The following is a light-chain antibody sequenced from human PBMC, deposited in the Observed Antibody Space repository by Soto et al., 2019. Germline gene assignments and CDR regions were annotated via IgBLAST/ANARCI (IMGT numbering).Light chain of an antibody. J-gene: IGLJ2*01. CDR3: SSYAGSNILVV. CDR2: EGS. V-gene: IGLV2-23*01. Sequence: QSALTQPGPLSGSPGQSITISCSGTSNDIGTYNLVSWYQQHPGKAPKLIIFEGSRLPSGVSSRFSGSKSGNTASLTISGLRPEDEADYYCSSYAGSNILVVFGGGTKLTVL. CDR1: SNDIGTYNL.